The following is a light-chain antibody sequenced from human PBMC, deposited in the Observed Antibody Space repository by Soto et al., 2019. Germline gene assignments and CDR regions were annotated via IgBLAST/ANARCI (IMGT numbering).Light chain of an antibody. Sequence: QAVVTQPASVSGSPGQSITISCTGTSNDIGNYNYVSWYQQHPGKAPKVMIYEVSNRPSGISNRFSGSKSGNTASLTISGLQAEDEADYYCTSYTTISTLYVFGSGTKLTVL. V-gene: IGLV2-14*01. CDR1: SNDIGNYNY. J-gene: IGLJ1*01. CDR2: EVS. CDR3: TSYTTISTLYV.